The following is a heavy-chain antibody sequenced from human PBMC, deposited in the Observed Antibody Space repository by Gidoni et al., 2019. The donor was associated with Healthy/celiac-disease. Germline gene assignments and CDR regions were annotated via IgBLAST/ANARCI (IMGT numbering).Heavy chain of an antibody. V-gene: IGHV3-9*01. CDR2: ISWNSGSI. CDR1: GFTFDDYA. Sequence: EVQMVESGGGLVQPGRSLRLSCAASGFTFDDYAMHWVRQAPGKGLEWVSGISWNSGSIGYADSVKGRFTISRDNAKNSLYLQMNSLRAEDTALYYCAKDIAIRPPTSYDSSTHDAFDIWGQGTMVTVSS. CDR3: AKDIAIRPPTSYDSSTHDAFDI. J-gene: IGHJ3*02. D-gene: IGHD3-22*01.